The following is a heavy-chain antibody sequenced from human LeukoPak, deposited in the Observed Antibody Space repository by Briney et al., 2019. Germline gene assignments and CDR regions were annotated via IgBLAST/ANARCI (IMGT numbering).Heavy chain of an antibody. J-gene: IGHJ4*02. CDR2: INGDGSGT. D-gene: IGHD3-22*01. CDR3: AKDLRTGLVVIGFDY. V-gene: IGHV3-74*01. Sequence: GGSLRLSCAASGFTFSSYWMHWVRQAPGKGLVWVSRINGDGSGTRYADSVKGRFTISRDNAKNTLYLQMNSLRAEDTAVYYCAKDLRTGLVVIGFDYWGQGTLVTVSS. CDR1: GFTFSSYW.